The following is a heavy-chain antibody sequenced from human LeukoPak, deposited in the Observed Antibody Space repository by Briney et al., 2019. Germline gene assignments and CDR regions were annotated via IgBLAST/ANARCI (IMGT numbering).Heavy chain of an antibody. CDR1: GYTFTGYY. CDR2: INPNSGGT. CDR3: ARAANLGYCSSTSCYKINNWFDP. D-gene: IGHD2-2*02. J-gene: IGHJ5*02. Sequence: ASVKVPCKASGYTFTGYYMHWVRQAPGQGLEWMGWINPNSGGTNYAQKFQGRVTMTRDTSISTAYMELSRLRSDDTAVYYCARAANLGYCSSTSCYKINNWFDPWGQGTLVTVSS. V-gene: IGHV1-2*02.